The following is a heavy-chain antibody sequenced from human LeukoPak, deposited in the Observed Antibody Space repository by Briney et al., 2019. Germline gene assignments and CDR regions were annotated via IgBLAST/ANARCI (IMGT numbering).Heavy chain of an antibody. CDR1: QYLFANYY. D-gene: IGHD5-12*01. V-gene: IGHV1-2*02. Sequence: ASVEVSCKTPQYLFANYYIHWVRQAPGHGLEWLGRINPDGHGSSYARKILGRVIMTTDTSINTAYMELSILTSDDTAVYFCVTSRYSGHDLGYWGQGTLVTVSS. CDR3: VTSRYSGHDLGY. J-gene: IGHJ4*02. CDR2: INPDGHGS.